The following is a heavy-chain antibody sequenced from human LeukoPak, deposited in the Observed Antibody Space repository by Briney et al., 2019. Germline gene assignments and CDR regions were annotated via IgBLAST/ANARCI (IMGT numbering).Heavy chain of an antibody. CDR2: MNPNSANT. CDR3: ARRRSVDSRTFQH. V-gene: IGHV1-8*01. Sequence: ASVKVSCKASGYTFTSYDINWVRQATGQGVEWMGWMNPNSANTGYAQKFQGRVTMTRNTSTSTAYMELSSLRSEDTAVYYCARRRSVDSRTFQHWGQGTLVTVSS. J-gene: IGHJ1*01. D-gene: IGHD3-22*01. CDR1: GYTFTSYD.